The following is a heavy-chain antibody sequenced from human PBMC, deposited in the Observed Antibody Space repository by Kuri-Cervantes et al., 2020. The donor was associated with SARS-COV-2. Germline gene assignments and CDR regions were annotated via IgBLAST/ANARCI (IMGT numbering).Heavy chain of an antibody. CDR1: GFTFSNAW. CDR3: AKMYCTNGVCYNGMDV. Sequence: GGSLRLSCAASGFTFSNAWMNWVRQAPGKGLEWVGRIKSKTDGGTTDYAAPVKGRFTISRDDSKNTLYLQMNSLKTEDTAVYYCAKMYCTNGVCYNGMDVWGQGTTVTVSS. CDR2: IKSKTDGGTT. J-gene: IGHJ6*02. D-gene: IGHD2-8*01. V-gene: IGHV3-15*07.